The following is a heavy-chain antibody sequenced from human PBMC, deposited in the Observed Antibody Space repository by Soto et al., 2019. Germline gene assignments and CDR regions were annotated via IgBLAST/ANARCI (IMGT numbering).Heavy chain of an antibody. CDR1: GDSVSSNSAA. CDR3: ARDICSGGSCYSYYYGMDV. D-gene: IGHD2-15*01. J-gene: IGHJ6*02. CDR2: TYYRSKWYN. V-gene: IGHV6-1*01. Sequence: QVQLQQSGPGLVKPSQTLSLTCAISGDSVSSNSAAWNWIRQSPSRGLEWLGRTYYRSKWYNDYAVSVKSRITINPDTSTNQFSLQLNSVTPEDTAVYYCARDICSGGSCYSYYYGMDVWGQGTTVTVSS.